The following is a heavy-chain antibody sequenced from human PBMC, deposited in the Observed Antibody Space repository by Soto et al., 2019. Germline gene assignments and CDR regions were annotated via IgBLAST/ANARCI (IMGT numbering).Heavy chain of an antibody. CDR2: VENKANTYTT. V-gene: IGHV3-72*01. J-gene: IGHJ4*02. CDR3: ARVGYDRSGYYCLDY. CDR1: GFTFNDHF. D-gene: IGHD3-22*01. Sequence: EVQLVESGGGLVQPGGSLTLSCAASGFTFNDHFMDWVRQAPGEGLEWVGRVENKANTYTTKYAASVKGRFTISRDDSKNSVYLQMNSLKTEDTAVYFCARVGYDRSGYYCLDYWGQGTLVSVSS.